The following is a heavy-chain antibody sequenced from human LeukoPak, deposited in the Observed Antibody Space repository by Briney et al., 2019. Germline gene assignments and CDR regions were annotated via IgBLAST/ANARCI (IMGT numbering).Heavy chain of an antibody. CDR2: IYYSGTT. CDR1: GGSISSSSYY. CDR3: ARALCSGGSCYSGPPFDY. J-gene: IGHJ4*02. D-gene: IGHD2-15*01. V-gene: IGHV4-39*07. Sequence: SETLSLTCTVSGGSISSSSYYWGWIRQPPGKGLEWIGSIYYSGTTNYNPSLKSRVTISVDTSKNQFSLKLSSVTAADTAVYYCARALCSGGSCYSGPPFDYWGQGTLVTVSS.